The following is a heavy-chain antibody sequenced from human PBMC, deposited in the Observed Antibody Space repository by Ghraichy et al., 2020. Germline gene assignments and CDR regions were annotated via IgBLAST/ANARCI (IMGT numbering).Heavy chain of an antibody. CDR3: ARGCSGGTCYWVH. Sequence: ASVKVSCKASGYTLTDYYIHWVRQAPGQGLEWMGWINPNNGGTNYAQKFQGRVTMTRDTSISTAYMALSSLISDDTAVYYCARGCSGGTCYWVHWGQGTLVTVSS. D-gene: IGHD2-15*01. V-gene: IGHV1-2*02. CDR1: GYTLTDYY. CDR2: INPNNGGT. J-gene: IGHJ4*02.